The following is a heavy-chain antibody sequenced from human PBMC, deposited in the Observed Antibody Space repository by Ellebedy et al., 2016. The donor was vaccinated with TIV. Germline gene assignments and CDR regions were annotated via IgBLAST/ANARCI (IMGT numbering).Heavy chain of an antibody. Sequence: GESLKISCAASGFTFSIYAMSWVRQAPGKGLEWVSLISGSGDSTYYADSVKGRFTISRDNSKNTLYVQMNSLRAEDTAVYYCAIDRPITGSYHGDYFDSWGQGTLVTVAS. J-gene: IGHJ4*02. CDR3: AIDRPITGSYHGDYFDS. CDR1: GFTFSIYA. CDR2: ISGSGDST. D-gene: IGHD3-10*01. V-gene: IGHV3-23*01.